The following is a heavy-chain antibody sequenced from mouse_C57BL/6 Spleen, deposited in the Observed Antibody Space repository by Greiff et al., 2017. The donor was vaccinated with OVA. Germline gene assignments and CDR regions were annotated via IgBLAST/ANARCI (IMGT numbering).Heavy chain of an antibody. CDR3: ARYYYGSEGDY. D-gene: IGHD1-1*01. CDR1: GYTFTSYG. CDR2: IYPRSGNT. V-gene: IGHV1-81*01. Sequence: QVQLKESGAELARPGASVKLSCKASGYTFTSYGISWVKQRTGQGLEWIGEIYPRSGNTYYNEKFKGKATLTADKSSSTAYMELRSLTSEDSAVYFCARYYYGSEGDYWGQGTTLTVSS. J-gene: IGHJ2*01.